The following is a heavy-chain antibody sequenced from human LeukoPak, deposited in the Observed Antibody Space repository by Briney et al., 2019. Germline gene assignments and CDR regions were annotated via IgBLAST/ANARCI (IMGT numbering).Heavy chain of an antibody. Sequence: SETLSLTCAVYGGSFSGYYWSWIRQPPGKGLEWIGEINHSGSTNYNPSLKSRVTISVDTSKNQFSLKLSSVTAADTAVYYCARDGYSYGWYFDLWGRGTLVTVSS. J-gene: IGHJ2*01. V-gene: IGHV4-34*01. CDR1: GGSFSGYY. D-gene: IGHD5-18*01. CDR2: INHSGST. CDR3: ARDGYSYGWYFDL.